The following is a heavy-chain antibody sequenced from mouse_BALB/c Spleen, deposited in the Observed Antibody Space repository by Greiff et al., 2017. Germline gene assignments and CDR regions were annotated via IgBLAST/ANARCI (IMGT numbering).Heavy chain of an antibody. D-gene: IGHD2-14*01. CDR3: ARGSHRYDGGAD. J-gene: IGHJ4*01. Sequence: EVKLVESGGGLVKPGGSLKLSCAASGFTFSSYAMSWVRQSPEKRLEWVAEISSGGSYTYYPDTVTGRFTISRDNAKNTLYLEMSSLRSEDTAMYYCARGSHRYDGGADWGQGTSVTVSS. CDR1: GFTFSSYA. CDR2: ISSGGSYT. V-gene: IGHV5-9-4*01.